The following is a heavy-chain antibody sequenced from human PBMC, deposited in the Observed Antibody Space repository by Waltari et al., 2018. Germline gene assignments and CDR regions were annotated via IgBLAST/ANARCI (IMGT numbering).Heavy chain of an antibody. CDR1: GYSISSGYY. CDR3: ARDPHYSPMATITSDY. CDR2: ISSSSSTI. J-gene: IGHJ4*02. D-gene: IGHD5-12*01. V-gene: IGHV3-11*04. Sequence: QVQLQESGPGLVKPSETLSLTCAVSGYSISSGYYWGWIRQPPGKGLEWVSYISSSSSTIYYTDSVKGRFTISRDNAKNSLYLQMNSLRAEDTAVYYCARDPHYSPMATITSDYWGQGTLVTVSS.